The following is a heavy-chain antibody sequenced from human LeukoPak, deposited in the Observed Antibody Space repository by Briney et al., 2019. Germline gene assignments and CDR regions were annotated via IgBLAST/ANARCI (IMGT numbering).Heavy chain of an antibody. D-gene: IGHD3-10*01. V-gene: IGHV5-51*01. CDR3: ATSDGAESFYGY. CDR1: GYSFTSYW. Sequence: GESLKISFKGSGYSFTSYWIGWLRPMPGKGLEWMGIIYHGDSDTRYSPSLQGQVTISADKSISTAYLQWSSLKASDTAMYYCATSDGAESFYGYWGQGTLVTVSS. CDR2: IYHGDSDT. J-gene: IGHJ4*02.